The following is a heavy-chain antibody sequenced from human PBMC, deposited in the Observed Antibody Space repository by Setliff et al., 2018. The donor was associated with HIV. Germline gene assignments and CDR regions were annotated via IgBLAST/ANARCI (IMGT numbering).Heavy chain of an antibody. J-gene: IGHJ3*01. V-gene: IGHV4-39*01. CDR1: GGSISSGSYY. CDR3: ARRIAPGWWGGNSGDAFDL. Sequence: SETLSLTCTVSGGSISSGSYYWSWIRQPAGKGLEWIGSLYYSGSTYYNPSLKSRVTMSVDTSKNQFSLKLSSVTAADTAVYYCARRIAPGWWGGNSGDAFDLWGQGTMVTVSS. D-gene: IGHD2-21*02. CDR2: LYYSGST.